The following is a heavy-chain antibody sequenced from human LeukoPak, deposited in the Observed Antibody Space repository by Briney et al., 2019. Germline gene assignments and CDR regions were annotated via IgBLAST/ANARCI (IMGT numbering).Heavy chain of an antibody. J-gene: IGHJ4*02. CDR2: ISVRSNYI. D-gene: IGHD3-22*01. CDR1: GYTFSSFS. CDR3: VRLRRNSDTSGYYYYYDF. V-gene: IGHV3-21*01. Sequence: GGSLRLSCAASGYTFSSFSINWVRQAPGKGMEWVSSISVRSNYIYYADSVRGRFSISRDDARDSLYLQMNSLRAEDTAVYYCVRLRRNSDTSGYYYYYDFWGQGTLVTVSS.